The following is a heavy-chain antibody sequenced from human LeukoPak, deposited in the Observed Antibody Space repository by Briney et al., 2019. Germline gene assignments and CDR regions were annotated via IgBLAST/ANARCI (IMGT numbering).Heavy chain of an antibody. CDR2: IYYSGST. CDR3: ARNIAAAPQFNWFDP. CDR1: GGSISSSSYY. D-gene: IGHD6-13*01. Sequence: SETLSLTCTVSGGSISSSSYYWGWIRQPPGKGLEWIGSIYYSGSTYYNPSLKSRVTISVDTSKNQFSLKLSSVTAADTAVYYCARNIAAAPQFNWFDPWGQGTLVTVSS. J-gene: IGHJ5*02. V-gene: IGHV4-39*07.